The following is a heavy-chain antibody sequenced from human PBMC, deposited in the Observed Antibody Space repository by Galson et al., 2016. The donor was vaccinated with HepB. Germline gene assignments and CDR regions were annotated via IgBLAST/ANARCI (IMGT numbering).Heavy chain of an antibody. V-gene: IGHV4-59*01. CDR2: IYYSGST. CDR3: GRGPERGAFDI. D-gene: IGHD1-14*01. CDR1: GGSISNYY. Sequence: ETLSLTCTVSGGSISNYYWSWIRQSPGKGLEWIGFIYYSGSTNYNPSLKSRVTISVDTSKNQFSLKLSSVTAADTAVYYCGRGPERGAFDIWGQGTMVTVS. J-gene: IGHJ3*02.